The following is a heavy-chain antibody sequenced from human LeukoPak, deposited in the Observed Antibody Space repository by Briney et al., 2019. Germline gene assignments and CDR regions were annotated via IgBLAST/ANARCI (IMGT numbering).Heavy chain of an antibody. CDR1: GYTFTSYY. D-gene: IGHD4-17*01. CDR3: ARDYGDYAPLDY. J-gene: IGHJ4*02. V-gene: IGHV1-46*01. CDR2: INPSGGST. Sequence: ASVKVSRKASGYTFTSYYMHWVRQAPGQGLEWMGIINPSGGSTSYAQKFQGRVTMTRDTSTSTVYMELSSLRSEDTAVYYCARDYGDYAPLDYWGQGTLVTVSS.